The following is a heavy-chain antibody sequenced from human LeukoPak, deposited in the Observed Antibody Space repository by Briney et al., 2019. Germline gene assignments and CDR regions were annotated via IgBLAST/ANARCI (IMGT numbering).Heavy chain of an antibody. V-gene: IGHV3-7*03. CDR1: GFTFSSYW. CDR3: AKDTTSYLIDY. CDR2: IKQDGSEK. J-gene: IGHJ4*02. Sequence: GGSQRLSCAASGFTFSSYWMSWVRQAPGKGLEWVANIKQDGSEKYYVDSVKGRFTISRDNAKNSLYLQMNSLRAEDTAFYYCAKDTTSYLIDYWGQGTLVTVSS. D-gene: IGHD1-1*01.